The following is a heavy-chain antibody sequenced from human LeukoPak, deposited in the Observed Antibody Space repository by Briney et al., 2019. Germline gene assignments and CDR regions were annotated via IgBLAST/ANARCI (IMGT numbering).Heavy chain of an antibody. Sequence: GGSLRLSCAASGFTFSSYAMSWVRQAPGKGLEWVSAISGSGGSTYYADSVKGRFTISRDNSKNTLYLQMNSLRAEDTAVYYCAKKKSGVTAAPIDYWGQGTLVTVSS. J-gene: IGHJ4*02. D-gene: IGHD6-13*01. CDR1: GFTFSSYA. CDR3: AKKKSGVTAAPIDY. V-gene: IGHV3-23*01. CDR2: ISGSGGST.